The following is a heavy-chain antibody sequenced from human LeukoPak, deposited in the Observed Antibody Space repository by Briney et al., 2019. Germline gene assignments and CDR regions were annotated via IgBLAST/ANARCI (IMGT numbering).Heavy chain of an antibody. CDR3: ARVIGALGAFDI. CDR1: GFTFSSYS. Sequence: PGGSLRLSCAASGFTFSSYSMNWVRQAPGKGLEWVSSISSSSSYIYYADSVKGRFTISRDNAKNSLYLQMNSLRAEDTAVYYCARVIGALGAFDIWGQGTMVTVSS. V-gene: IGHV3-21*01. D-gene: IGHD1-26*01. J-gene: IGHJ3*02. CDR2: ISSSSSYI.